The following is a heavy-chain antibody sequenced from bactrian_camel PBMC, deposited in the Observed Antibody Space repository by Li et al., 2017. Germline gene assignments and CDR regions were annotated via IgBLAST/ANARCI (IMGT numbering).Heavy chain of an antibody. J-gene: IGHJ4*01. CDR1: GYTFSSNC. Sequence: QVQLVESGGGPVQAGGSLRLSCAASGYTFSSNCMAWFRQSPGKEREGVATLDGDGDTSYIDSVKGRFTVTKDNAKNTLYLQMNSLKTEDTAMYYCIKGLGFDEDYDSHWGQGTQVTVS. D-gene: IGHD4*01. V-gene: IGHV3S53*01. CDR3: IKGLGFDEDYDSH. CDR2: LDGDGDT.